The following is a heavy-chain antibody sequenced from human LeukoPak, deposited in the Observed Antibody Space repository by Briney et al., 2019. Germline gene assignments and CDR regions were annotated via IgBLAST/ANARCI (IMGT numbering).Heavy chain of an antibody. CDR3: TTAWRDETERYFDY. J-gene: IGHJ4*02. CDR1: GFIFANAW. Sequence: GGSLRLSCGGSGFIFANAWMTWVRQAPGKGLEWVGRIKRESDGGTVDYAAPLKGRFTISRDDSQNMAFLEMTNLKAEDTALYYCTTAWRDETERYFDYWGQGTLVTVSS. V-gene: IGHV3-15*01. CDR2: IKRESDGGTV. D-gene: IGHD3-16*02.